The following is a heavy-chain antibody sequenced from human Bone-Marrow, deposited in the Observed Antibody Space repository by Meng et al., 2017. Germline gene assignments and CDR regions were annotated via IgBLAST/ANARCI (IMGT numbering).Heavy chain of an antibody. CDR1: CFTFSLYD. J-gene: IGHJ3*02. CDR3: ARDDPDYGSGDDAFDI. Sequence: QVQRVESGGGVVQPGRSLRLSCEALCFTFSLYDMHWVRRTPGKGLEWVAVIWSGGNAQYYGESVRGRFTVSRDNSRNTLYLQMNSLRAEDTAMYYCARDDPDYGSGDDAFDIWGQGTMVTVSS. CDR2: IWSGGNAQ. D-gene: IGHD3-10*01. V-gene: IGHV3-33*01.